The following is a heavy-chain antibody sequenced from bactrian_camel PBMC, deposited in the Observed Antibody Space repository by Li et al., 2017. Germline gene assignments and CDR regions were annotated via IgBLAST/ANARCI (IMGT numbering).Heavy chain of an antibody. CDR2: ISSDSVT. CDR3: AADNSPYAMCTYDY. V-gene: IGHV3S6*01. J-gene: IGHJ4*01. CDR1: GYMYSSRC. D-gene: IGHD7*01. Sequence: HVQLVESGGGSVQAGGSLRLSCQASGYMYSSRCMNWFRQAPGKEREKVASISSDSVTSYADSVKGRFTISRDVGKRILYLQMNNLVPEDTAMYFCAADNSPYAMCTYDYWGQGTQVTVS.